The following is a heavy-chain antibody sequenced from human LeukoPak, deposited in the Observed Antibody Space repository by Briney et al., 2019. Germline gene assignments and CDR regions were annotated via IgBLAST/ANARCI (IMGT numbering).Heavy chain of an antibody. V-gene: IGHV3-23*01. CDR2: ISPNVGST. CDR1: GFTFSTYA. D-gene: IGHD2-2*02. J-gene: IGHJ4*02. Sequence: GGSLRLSCAASGFTFSTYAMSWVRQAPGKGLEWVSTISPNVGSTYYADSVKGRFTISRDNSENTLYLQMDSLRAEDTAVYYCACLPATIPFDYWGQGTLVTVSS. CDR3: ACLPATIPFDY.